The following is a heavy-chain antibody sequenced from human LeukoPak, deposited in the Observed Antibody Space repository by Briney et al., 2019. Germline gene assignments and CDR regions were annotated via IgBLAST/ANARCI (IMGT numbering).Heavy chain of an antibody. D-gene: IGHD2-15*01. J-gene: IGHJ6*03. CDR2: IYYSGST. CDR3: ARSVEGYCSGGSCYSYYYYMDV. V-gene: IGHV4-39*07. CDR1: GGSISSSSYY. Sequence: SETLSLTCTVSGGSISSSSYYWGWIRQPPGKGLEWIGSIYYSGSTNYNPSLKSRVTISVDTSKNQFSLKLSSVTAADTAVYYCARSVEGYCSGGSCYSYYYYMDVWGKGTTVTVSS.